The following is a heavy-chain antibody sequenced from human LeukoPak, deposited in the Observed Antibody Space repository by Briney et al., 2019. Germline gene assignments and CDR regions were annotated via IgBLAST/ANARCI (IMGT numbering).Heavy chain of an antibody. D-gene: IGHD3-9*01. CDR1: GFTFSTYG. CDR2: ISYDGSKK. Sequence: GRSLRLSCAASGFTFSTYGMHWVRQAPGKGLEWVAVISYDGSKKYYADSVKGRFTISRDNSKNTLYLQMNSLRAEDTAVYYCAKQGRDWLRDYYYYMDVWGKGTTVTISS. CDR3: AKQGRDWLRDYYYYMDV. V-gene: IGHV3-30*18. J-gene: IGHJ6*03.